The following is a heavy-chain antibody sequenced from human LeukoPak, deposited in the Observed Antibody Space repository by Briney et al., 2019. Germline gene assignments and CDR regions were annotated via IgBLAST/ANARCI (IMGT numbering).Heavy chain of an antibody. CDR2: ISAYNGNT. CDR3: ARDSEIYLKNIAADDFDY. D-gene: IGHD6-13*01. CDR1: GYTFTSYG. V-gene: IGHV1-18*01. Sequence: ASVKVSCKASGYTFTSYGISWVRQAPGQGLEWMGWISAYNGNTNYAQKLQGRVTMTTDTSTSTAYMELRSLRSDDTAVYYCARDSEIYLKNIAADDFDYWGQGTLVTVSS. J-gene: IGHJ4*02.